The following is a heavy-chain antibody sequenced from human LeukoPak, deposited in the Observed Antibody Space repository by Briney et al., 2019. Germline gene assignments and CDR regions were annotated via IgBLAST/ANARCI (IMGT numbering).Heavy chain of an antibody. V-gene: IGHV4-61*05. D-gene: IGHD2-2*01. CDR2: IYNIGSV. CDR3: ATNSSSSALDY. CDR1: GASTDRRVSTNSYY. J-gene: IGHJ4*02. Sequence: PSETLSLTCTVSGASTDRRVSTNSYYWSWIRQFPGKGLEWIGNIYNIGSVTYKPSLRSRVTMSIDMSKKQLSLRLTSVTAADTAVYFCATNSSSSALDYWGQGIRVTVSS.